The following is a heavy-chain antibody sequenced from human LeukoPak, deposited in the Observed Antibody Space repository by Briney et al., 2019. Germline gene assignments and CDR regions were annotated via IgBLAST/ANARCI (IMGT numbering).Heavy chain of an antibody. CDR1: GFTFSSYG. CDR3: TTGGGCSGGSCYPFDY. J-gene: IGHJ4*02. Sequence: GGSLRLSCAASGFTFSSYGMHWVRQAPGKGLEWVGRFKSKTDGGTTDYVAPVKGRFTISGDDSKSTLYLQLNSLKTEDTAVYYCTTGGGCSGGSCYPFDYWGQGTLVTVSS. D-gene: IGHD2-15*01. CDR2: FKSKTDGGTT. V-gene: IGHV3-15*01.